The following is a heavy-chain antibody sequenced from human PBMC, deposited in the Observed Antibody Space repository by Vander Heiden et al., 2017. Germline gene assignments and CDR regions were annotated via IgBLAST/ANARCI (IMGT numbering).Heavy chain of an antibody. CDR1: GGSISSYY. J-gene: IGHJ6*02. CDR3: ARGTYCSSTSCTVYYYYGMDV. V-gene: IGHV4-59*01. D-gene: IGHD2-2*01. CDR2: IYHSGST. Sequence: QVQLQESGPGLVKPSETLSPPCTVSGGSISSYYWSWIRQPPGKGLEWIGYIYHSGSTNYNPSLKSRVTISVDTSKNQFSLKLSSVTAADTAVYYCARGTYCSSTSCTVYYYYGMDVWGQGTTVTVSS.